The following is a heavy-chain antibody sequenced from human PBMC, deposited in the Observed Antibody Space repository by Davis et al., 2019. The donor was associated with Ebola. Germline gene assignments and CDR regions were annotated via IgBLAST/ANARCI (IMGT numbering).Heavy chain of an antibody. D-gene: IGHD3-22*01. CDR2: IIPILGIA. V-gene: IGHV1-69*02. Sequence: SVKVSCKASGGTFSSYTISWVRQAPGQGLEWMGRIIPILGIANYAQKFQGRVTITADESTSTAYMELSSLRSEDTAVYYCARVYHYYDSSGHFDYWGQGTLVTVSS. CDR1: GGTFSSYT. CDR3: ARVYHYYDSSGHFDY. J-gene: IGHJ4*02.